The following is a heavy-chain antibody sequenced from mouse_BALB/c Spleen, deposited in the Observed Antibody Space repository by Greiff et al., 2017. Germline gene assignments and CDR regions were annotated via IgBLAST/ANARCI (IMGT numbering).Heavy chain of an antibody. Sequence: EVQRVESGGGLVQPGGSLKLSCAASGFTFSSYGMSWVRQTPDKRLELVATINSNGGSTYYPDSVKGRFTISRDNAKNTLYLQMSSLKSEDTAMYYCARDGYDGTYWGQGTLVTVSA. D-gene: IGHD2-2*01. CDR3: ARDGYDGTY. J-gene: IGHJ3*01. CDR1: GFTFSSYG. V-gene: IGHV5-6-3*01. CDR2: INSNGGST.